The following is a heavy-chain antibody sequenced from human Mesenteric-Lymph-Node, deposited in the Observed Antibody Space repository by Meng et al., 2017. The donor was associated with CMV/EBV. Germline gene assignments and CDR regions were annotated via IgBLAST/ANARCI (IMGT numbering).Heavy chain of an antibody. Sequence: GVSFSGYYWSWIRPPPGKGLESIGEVNESGTTNYNPSLKSRVTISIDTSKNQFSLYLTSVTAADTGVYYCTSDRGSGSYYKGDPFEYWGQGMLVTVSS. V-gene: IGHV4-34*01. CDR3: TSDRGSGSYYKGDPFEY. J-gene: IGHJ4*02. CDR1: GVSFSGYY. D-gene: IGHD3-10*01. CDR2: VNESGTT.